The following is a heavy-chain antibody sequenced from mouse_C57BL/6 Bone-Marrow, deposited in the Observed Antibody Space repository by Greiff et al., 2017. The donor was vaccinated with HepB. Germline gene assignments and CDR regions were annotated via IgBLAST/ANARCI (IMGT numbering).Heavy chain of an antibody. J-gene: IGHJ3*01. CDR2: INPYNGGT. D-gene: IGHD1-1*01. Sequence: EVQLQQSGPVLVKPGASVKMSCKASGYTFTDYYMNWVKQSHGKSLEWIGVINPYNGGTSYNQKFKGKATLTVDKSSSTAYMELNSLTSEDSAVYYCARLADSPSYWGQGTLVTVSA. V-gene: IGHV1-19*01. CDR3: ARLADSPSY. CDR1: GYTFTDYY.